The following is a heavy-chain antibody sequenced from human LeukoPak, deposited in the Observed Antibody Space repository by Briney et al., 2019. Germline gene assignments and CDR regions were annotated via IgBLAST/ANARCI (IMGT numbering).Heavy chain of an antibody. CDR1: GGSFSGYY. Sequence: SETLSLTCAVYGGSFSGYYWSWIRQPPGKGLEWIGEINHSGSTNYNPSLKSRVTISVDTSKNQFSLKLSSVTAADTAVYYCARRLRSSGWKNWGQGTLVTVSS. CDR2: INHSGST. V-gene: IGHV4-34*01. J-gene: IGHJ4*02. D-gene: IGHD6-25*01. CDR3: ARRLRSSGWKN.